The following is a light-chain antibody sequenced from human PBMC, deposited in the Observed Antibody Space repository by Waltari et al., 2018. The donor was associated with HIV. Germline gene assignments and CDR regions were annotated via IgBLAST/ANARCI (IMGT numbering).Light chain of an antibody. CDR3: SSYADSDTPVV. V-gene: IGLV2-8*01. J-gene: IGLJ2*01. Sequence: QPALAQPPSASGSAGQSVTIPCTGTSSAVGPYNYVPWYQQHPGKSPKLIIYDVTKRPSGVPDRFSGSKSGNTASLTVSGLQGEDEADYYCSSYADSDTPVVFGGGTKLTVL. CDR2: DVT. CDR1: SSAVGPYNY.